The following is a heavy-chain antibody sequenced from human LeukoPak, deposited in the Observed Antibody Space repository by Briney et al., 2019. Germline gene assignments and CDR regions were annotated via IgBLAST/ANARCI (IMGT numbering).Heavy chain of an antibody. J-gene: IGHJ4*02. CDR1: GFTFSSFA. CDR2: ISGSGETT. CDR3: AKEVWRGFDS. Sequence: GGSLGLSCAASGFTFSSFAMSWVRQAPGKGLEWVSVISGSGETTYYADSVKGRFTISRDNSKNTLYVEMNSLRADDTAVYFCAKEVWRGFDSWGQGTLVTVSS. D-gene: IGHD3-3*01. V-gene: IGHV3-23*01.